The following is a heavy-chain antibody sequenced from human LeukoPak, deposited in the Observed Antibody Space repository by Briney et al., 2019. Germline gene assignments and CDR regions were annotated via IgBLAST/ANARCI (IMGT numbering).Heavy chain of an antibody. J-gene: IGHJ4*02. CDR2: ISGSGGST. CDR3: AKFYYGSGSYYNDPFGY. D-gene: IGHD3-10*01. CDR1: GFTFSSYA. Sequence: PGGVLRLSCAASGFTFSSYAMSWVRQAPGKGLEWVSAISGSGGSTYYADSVKGRFTISRDNSKNTLYLQMNSLRAEDTAVYYCAKFYYGSGSYYNDPFGYWGQGTLVTVSS. V-gene: IGHV3-23*01.